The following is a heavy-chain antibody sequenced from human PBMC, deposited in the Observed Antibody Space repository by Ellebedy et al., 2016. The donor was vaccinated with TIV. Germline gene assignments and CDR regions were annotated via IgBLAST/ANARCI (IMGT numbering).Heavy chain of an antibody. J-gene: IGHJ3*01. Sequence: GESLKISCAASGLTFSSHAMSWVRQAPEKGLEWVSSITESGGNTYYADSVKGRFTISSDNSKDTLYLQMNSLRAEDTAIYYCAREPVGVGPAFDVWGQGTMVTVSS. D-gene: IGHD4-23*01. CDR1: GLTFSSHA. CDR2: ITESGGNT. CDR3: AREPVGVGPAFDV. V-gene: IGHV3-23*01.